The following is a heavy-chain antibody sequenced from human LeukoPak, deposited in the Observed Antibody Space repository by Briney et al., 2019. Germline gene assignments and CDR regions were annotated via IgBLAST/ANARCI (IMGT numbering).Heavy chain of an antibody. J-gene: IGHJ6*03. Sequence: GGSLRLSCAAPGFTFSSYWMSWVRQAPGKGLEWVANIKQDGSEKYYVDSVKGRFTISRDNAKNSLYLQMNSLRAEDTAVYYCARADYSNYYYYYYMDVWGKRTTVTVSS. V-gene: IGHV3-7*01. CDR1: GFTFSSYW. CDR3: ARADYSNYYYYYYMDV. D-gene: IGHD4-11*01. CDR2: IKQDGSEK.